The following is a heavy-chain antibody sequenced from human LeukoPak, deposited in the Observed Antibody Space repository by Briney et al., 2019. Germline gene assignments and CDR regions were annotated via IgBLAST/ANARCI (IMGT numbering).Heavy chain of an antibody. J-gene: IGHJ4*02. D-gene: IGHD1-1*01. CDR3: VTYGSPWNRVDH. CDR1: GFTFSLYN. Sequence: GGSLRLSCAASGFTFSLYNMNWVRHAPGKGLEWVASMSSSTTHINYADSVNGRFTISRDNTNNLLFLQMNSVRAEDTAVYYCVTYGSPWNRVDHWGQGTLVTVSS. CDR2: MSSSTTHI. V-gene: IGHV3-21*01.